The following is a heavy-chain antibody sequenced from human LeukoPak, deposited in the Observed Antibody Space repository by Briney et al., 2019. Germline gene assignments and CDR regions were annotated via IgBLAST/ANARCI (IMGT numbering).Heavy chain of an antibody. V-gene: IGHV3-64*01. J-gene: IGHJ6*03. CDR2: ITSNGGST. CDR3: ARNAAAGTFYSYYYMDV. CDR1: GFTFSSYA. D-gene: IGHD6-13*01. Sequence: PGGSLRLSCAASGFTFSSYAMHWVRQAPGKGLEYVSAITSNGGSTYYANSVKGRFTISRDNSKNTLYLQMGSLRAEDMAVYYCARNAAAGTFYSYYYMDVWGKGTTVTISS.